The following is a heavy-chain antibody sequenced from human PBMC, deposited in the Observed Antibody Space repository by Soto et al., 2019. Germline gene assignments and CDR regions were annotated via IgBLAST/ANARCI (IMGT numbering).Heavy chain of an antibody. Sequence: QVQLVQSGAEVKKPGSSVKVSCKASGGTFSSYAISWVRQAPGQGLEWMGGIIPIFGTANYAQKFQGRVTMXGXEXXSTAYMELSRLRSEDTAVYYCARDGGVDDYSPFDYWGQGTLVTVSS. D-gene: IGHD4-4*01. CDR3: ARDGGVDDYSPFDY. J-gene: IGHJ4*02. CDR1: GGTFSSYA. V-gene: IGHV1-69*12. CDR2: IIPIFGTA.